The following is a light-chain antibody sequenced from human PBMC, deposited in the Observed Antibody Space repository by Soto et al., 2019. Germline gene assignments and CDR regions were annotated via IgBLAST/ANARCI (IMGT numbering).Light chain of an antibody. Sequence: QSVLTQPPSVSGAPGQRVTISCSGTSSDIGAYDHVAWFQQFPGKTPKLVIYSVSNRPSGVSYRFSGSKSGNTASLTISGLQADDEADYYCISYTVSRSYVFGPGTKVTVL. CDR3: ISYTVSRSYV. J-gene: IGLJ1*01. V-gene: IGLV2-14*01. CDR2: SVS. CDR1: SSDIGAYDH.